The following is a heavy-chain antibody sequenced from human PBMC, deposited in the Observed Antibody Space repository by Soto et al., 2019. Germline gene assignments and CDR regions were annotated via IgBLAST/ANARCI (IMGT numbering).Heavy chain of an antibody. CDR1: GYTFTGYY. J-gene: IGHJ6*02. CDR3: ARGRTGGDYDFWSGYHTDYYYYGMDV. Sequence: ASVKVSCKASGYTFTGYYMHWVRQAPGQGLERMGWINPNSGGTNYAQKFQGWVTMTRDTSISTAYMELSRLRSDDTAVYYCARGRTGGDYDFWSGYHTDYYYYGMDVWGQGTTVTVSS. CDR2: INPNSGGT. V-gene: IGHV1-2*04. D-gene: IGHD3-3*01.